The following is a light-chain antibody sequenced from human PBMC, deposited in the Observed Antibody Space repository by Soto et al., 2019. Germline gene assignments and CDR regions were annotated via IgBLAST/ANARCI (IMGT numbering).Light chain of an antibody. J-gene: IGKJ3*01. Sequence: EIVMTQSPATLSVSPGERATLSCRASQSVSSNLAWYQQKPGLAPRLLIYDASTRATGIPARFSGSGSGTEFTLTISSLQSEDFAVYYCQQYNNWPPLFGPGTKVDIK. CDR3: QQYNNWPPL. CDR1: QSVSSN. CDR2: DAS. V-gene: IGKV3-15*01.